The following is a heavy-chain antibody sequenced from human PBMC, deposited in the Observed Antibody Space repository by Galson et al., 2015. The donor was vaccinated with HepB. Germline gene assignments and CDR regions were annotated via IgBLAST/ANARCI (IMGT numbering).Heavy chain of an antibody. Sequence: SLPCTVSGGSIRSGGYYWSWIRLHPGRGLGRIGYIYYSGSTYYNPSLKSRVTISVDTSKNQFSLKLSSVTAADRAVYYCARGSGYSNNFDYWGQGTLVTVSS. CDR1: GGSIRSGGYY. CDR3: ARGSGYSNNFDY. CDR2: IYYSGST. D-gene: IGHD4-11*01. V-gene: IGHV4-31*03. J-gene: IGHJ4*02.